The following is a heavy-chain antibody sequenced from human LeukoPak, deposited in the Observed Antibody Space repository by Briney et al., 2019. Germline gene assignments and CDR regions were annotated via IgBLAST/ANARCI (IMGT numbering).Heavy chain of an antibody. CDR2: IRSDGGTT. Sequence: GGSLRLSCAASGFTVSSNYMSWVRLAPGKGLEWVSAIRSDGGTTHYADSVKGRFTISRDNSKNSLFLQMHSLRAEDTAVYYCAKVGGSRSINFDYWGQGTLVTVSS. CDR1: GFTVSSNY. D-gene: IGHD1-26*01. J-gene: IGHJ4*02. V-gene: IGHV3-23*01. CDR3: AKVGGSRSINFDY.